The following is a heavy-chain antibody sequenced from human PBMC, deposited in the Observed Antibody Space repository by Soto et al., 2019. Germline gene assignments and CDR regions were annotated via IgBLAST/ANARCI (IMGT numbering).Heavy chain of an antibody. Sequence: QVQLVQSRTEVKKPGASVKVSCKASGFTFTSYYMHWVRQAPGQGLEWMGIINPAGGTTTYAQSFQGRVTMTRDTSTSTVYMELSSLRSEDTAVYYCAMRSTEGAYYYMDVWGKGTTVTVSS. V-gene: IGHV1-46*03. CDR2: INPAGGTT. CDR3: AMRSTEGAYYYMDV. D-gene: IGHD2-2*01. CDR1: GFTFTSYY. J-gene: IGHJ6*03.